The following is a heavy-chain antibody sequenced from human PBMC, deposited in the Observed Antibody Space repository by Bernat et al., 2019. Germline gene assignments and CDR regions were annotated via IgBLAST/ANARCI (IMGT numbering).Heavy chain of an antibody. CDR1: GFTVNSNY. CDR2: IYTGGTT. Sequence: EVQLVETGGDLIQPGGSLRLSCAASGFTVNSNYMTWVRQTPGKGLEWVSIIYTGGTTYYADSVKGRFTISRDNSKNTLYLQMNSLRAKDTAVYYCARLITVGPWRFDSWGQGTLVTVSS. CDR3: ARLITVGPWRFDS. V-gene: IGHV3-53*02. J-gene: IGHJ4*02. D-gene: IGHD4-23*01.